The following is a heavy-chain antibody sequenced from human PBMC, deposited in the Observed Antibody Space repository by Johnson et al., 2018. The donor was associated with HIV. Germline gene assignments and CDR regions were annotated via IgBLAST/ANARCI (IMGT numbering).Heavy chain of an antibody. Sequence: VQLVESGGGVVRPGGSLRLSCAASGFTFDDYGMSWVRQTPGKGLEWVSGINWNGGSTYYPDSVKGRFTISRDNAQNSLYLQMNSLRAEDTAVYYCGRESTGAGTAFDIWGQGTMVTVSS. V-gene: IGHV3-20*04. D-gene: IGHD2-8*02. CDR1: GFTFDDYG. J-gene: IGHJ3*02. CDR2: INWNGGST. CDR3: GRESTGAGTAFDI.